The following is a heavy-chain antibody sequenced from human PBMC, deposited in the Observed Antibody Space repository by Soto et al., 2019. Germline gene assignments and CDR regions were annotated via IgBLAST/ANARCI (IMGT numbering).Heavy chain of an antibody. Sequence: ASVKVSCKASGYTFTSYAMHWVRQAPGQRLKWMGWINAGNGNTKYSKKFKGRVTITRDTSASTAYMELSSLRSKDTAVYYCARDRRYCSGGSCYSGVSWFDPWGRGTLVTVSS. J-gene: IGHJ5*02. CDR3: ARDRRYCSGGSCYSGVSWFDP. CDR2: INAGNGNT. D-gene: IGHD2-15*01. CDR1: GYTFTSYA. V-gene: IGHV1-3*01.